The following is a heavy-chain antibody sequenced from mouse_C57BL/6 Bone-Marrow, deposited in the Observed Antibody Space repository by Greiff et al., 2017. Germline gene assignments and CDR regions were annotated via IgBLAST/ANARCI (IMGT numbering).Heavy chain of an antibody. V-gene: IGHV14-4*01. J-gene: IGHJ2*01. CDR1: GFNIKDDY. CDR2: IDPENGDT. Sequence: EVQLQQSGAELVRPGASVKLSCTASGFNIKDDYMHWVKQRPEQGLEWIGWIDPENGDTEYASKFQGKATITADTSSNTAYLPLSSLTSEDTAVYYCTFYGSSPDYWGQGTTLTVSS. CDR3: TFYGSSPDY. D-gene: IGHD1-1*01.